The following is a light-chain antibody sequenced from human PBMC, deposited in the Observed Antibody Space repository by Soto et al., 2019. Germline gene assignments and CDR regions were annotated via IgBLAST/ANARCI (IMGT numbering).Light chain of an antibody. CDR3: HQYGSLYT. Sequence: EIVLTQSPGTLSLSPGERATLSCRASQSVSSSYLAWYQQKPGQAPRLLIYGASSRATGIPDRFSGSGSGTDFTLTISIREPEDFAVYYCHQYGSLYTFGQGTKLEIK. V-gene: IGKV3-20*01. CDR1: QSVSSSY. CDR2: GAS. J-gene: IGKJ2*01.